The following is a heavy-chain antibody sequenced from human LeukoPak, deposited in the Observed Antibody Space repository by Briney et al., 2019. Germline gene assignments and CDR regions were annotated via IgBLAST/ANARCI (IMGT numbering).Heavy chain of an antibody. Sequence: VASVKVSCKASGYTFTSYGISWLRQAPGQGLEWMGWISAYNGNTNYAQKLQGRVTMTTDTSTSTAYMELRSLRSDDTAVYYCARGPRADYGSGSYLDYWGQGTLVTVSS. D-gene: IGHD3-10*01. CDR3: ARGPRADYGSGSYLDY. CDR2: ISAYNGNT. J-gene: IGHJ4*02. CDR1: GYTFTSYG. V-gene: IGHV1-18*01.